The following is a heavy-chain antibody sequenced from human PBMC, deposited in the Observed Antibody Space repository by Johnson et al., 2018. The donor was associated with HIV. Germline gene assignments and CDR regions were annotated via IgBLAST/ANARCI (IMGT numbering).Heavy chain of an antibody. J-gene: IGHJ3*02. CDR1: GFTVSSNY. CDR3: AREATYYDYVWGSYAFDI. Sequence: VQLVESGGGLVQPGGSLRLSCAASGFTVSSNYMSWVRQAPGKGLEWVSVIYSGGSTYYAESVKGRFTISRDNSKNTLYLQMNSLRAEDTAVYYCAREATYYDYVWGSYAFDIWGQGTMVTVSS. V-gene: IGHV3-66*01. D-gene: IGHD3-16*01. CDR2: IYSGGST.